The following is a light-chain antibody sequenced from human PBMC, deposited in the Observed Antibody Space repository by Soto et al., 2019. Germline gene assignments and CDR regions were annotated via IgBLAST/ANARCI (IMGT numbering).Light chain of an antibody. CDR2: STI. V-gene: IGLV7-43*01. Sequence: QTVVTQEPSLTVSPGGTVTLTCASSTGAVTTAYYPSWFQQKPGQAPRSLIYSTINKHSWTPARFSGSLLGGKAALTLSGVQPEDEADYYCLLYHAGGRAFGGGTKLTVL. J-gene: IGLJ2*01. CDR1: TGAVTTAYY. CDR3: LLYHAGGRA.